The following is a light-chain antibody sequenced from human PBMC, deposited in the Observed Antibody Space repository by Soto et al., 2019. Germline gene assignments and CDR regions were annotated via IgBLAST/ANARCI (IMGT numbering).Light chain of an antibody. CDR1: SSNIGSNL. CDR3: ALWDDSLNGLRV. V-gene: IGLV1-44*01. J-gene: IGLJ3*02. Sequence: QSVLTQPPSASGTPGQTVTISCSGSSSNIGSNLVNWYQLLPGTTPRLLIYNNNQRPSAVPDRFSGSKSGTSASLAISGLQSEDEGVYFCALWDDSLNGLRVFGGGTQLTVL. CDR2: NNN.